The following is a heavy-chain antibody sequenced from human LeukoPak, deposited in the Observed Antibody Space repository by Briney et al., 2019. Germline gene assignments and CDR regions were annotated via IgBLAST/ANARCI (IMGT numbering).Heavy chain of an antibody. CDR3: AREKDDHGDPGPLDA. J-gene: IGHJ5*02. Sequence: PGGSLRLSCAASGFIFSSYWMHWVRHAPGKGLAWVSRINTDGSSTSYADSVKGRFTISRDNAANTLFLQMSSLRAEDTAVYYCAREKDDHGDPGPLDAWGQGDLVTVSS. CDR1: GFIFSSYW. D-gene: IGHD4-17*01. V-gene: IGHV3-74*01. CDR2: INTDGSST.